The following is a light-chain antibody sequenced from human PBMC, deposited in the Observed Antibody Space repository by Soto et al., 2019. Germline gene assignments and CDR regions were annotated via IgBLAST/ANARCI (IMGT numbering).Light chain of an antibody. Sequence: EIVLTQSPGTLSLSPGERATLSCRASQSISNSYLAWYQQKPGQAPRLLIYGASSRATGIPDRFSGSGSVTDFTLTISRREPEDFAVYFCQQYGSSPRTFGQGTKVEIK. J-gene: IGKJ1*01. CDR2: GAS. CDR3: QQYGSSPRT. V-gene: IGKV3-20*01. CDR1: QSISNSY.